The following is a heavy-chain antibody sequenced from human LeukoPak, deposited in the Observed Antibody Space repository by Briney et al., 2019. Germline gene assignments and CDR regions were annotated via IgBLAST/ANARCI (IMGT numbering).Heavy chain of an antibody. Sequence: SETLSLTCTVSGGSISSGGYYWSWIRQPPGKGLEWIGEINHSGSTNYNPSLKSRVTISVDTSKNQFSLKLSSVTAADTAVYYCARKGGYSYYYYYYGMDVWGQGTTVTVSS. V-gene: IGHV4-39*07. CDR3: ARKGGYSYYYYYYGMDV. J-gene: IGHJ6*02. CDR1: GGSISSGGYY. D-gene: IGHD3-22*01. CDR2: INHSGST.